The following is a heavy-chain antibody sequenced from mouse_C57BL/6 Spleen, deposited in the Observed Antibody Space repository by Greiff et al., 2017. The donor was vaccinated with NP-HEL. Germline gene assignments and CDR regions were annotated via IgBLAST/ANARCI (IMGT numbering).Heavy chain of an antibody. Sequence: VQLQQSGAELARPGASVKMSCKASGYTFTSYTMHWVKQRPGQGLEWIGYINPSSGYTKYNQKFKDKATLTADKSSSTAYMQLSSLTSEDSAVYDCARNYGSSPYAMDYWGQGTSVTVSS. CDR2: INPSSGYT. CDR3: ARNYGSSPYAMDY. CDR1: GYTFTSYT. V-gene: IGHV1-4*01. D-gene: IGHD1-1*01. J-gene: IGHJ4*01.